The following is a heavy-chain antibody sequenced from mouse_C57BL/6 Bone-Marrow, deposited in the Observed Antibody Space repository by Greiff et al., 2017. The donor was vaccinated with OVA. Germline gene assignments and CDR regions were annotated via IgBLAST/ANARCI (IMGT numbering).Heavy chain of an antibody. CDR2: IDPNSGGT. CDR3: ARGGYGSSYGGYFDV. CDR1: GYTFTSYW. D-gene: IGHD1-1*01. V-gene: IGHV1-72*01. Sequence: VQLQQPGAELVKPGASVKLSCKASGYTFTSYWMHWVKQRPGRGLEWIGRIDPNSGGTKYNEKFKSKATLTVDKPSSTAYMQLSSLTSEDSAVYYCARGGYGSSYGGYFDVWGTGTTVTVSS. J-gene: IGHJ1*03.